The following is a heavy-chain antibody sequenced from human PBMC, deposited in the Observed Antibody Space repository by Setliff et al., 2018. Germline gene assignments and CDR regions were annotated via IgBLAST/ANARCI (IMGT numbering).Heavy chain of an antibody. V-gene: IGHV1-69*13. Sequence: SVKVSCKASGGTFSSYGISWVRQAPGQGLEWLGGTITNFGTTNYAQEFQGRVTITADESTSTAYMELSSLRSEDTAMYYCAREGYNYGYLLDIWGRGTMVTVSS. CDR2: TITNFGTT. CDR1: GGTFSSYG. CDR3: AREGYNYGYLLDI. D-gene: IGHD5-18*01. J-gene: IGHJ3*02.